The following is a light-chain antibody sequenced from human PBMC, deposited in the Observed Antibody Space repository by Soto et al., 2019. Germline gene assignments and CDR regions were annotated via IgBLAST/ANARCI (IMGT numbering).Light chain of an antibody. CDR3: SLYTRENTYV. CDR2: EAS. J-gene: IGLJ1*01. V-gene: IGLV2-18*01. Sequence: QSVLTQPPSVSGSPGQSVTISCTGTSTDFVSYNRVSWYQQPPGTAPKLIIYEASNRPSGVPGRFSGSKSGNTASLTISGLQAADEDDYYCSLYTRENTYVFGTGTKVTVL. CDR1: STDFVSYNR.